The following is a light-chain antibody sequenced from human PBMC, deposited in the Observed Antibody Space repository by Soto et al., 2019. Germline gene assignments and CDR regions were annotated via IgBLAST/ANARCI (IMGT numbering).Light chain of an antibody. CDR2: AAS. Sequence: AIQMTQSPSSLSASVGDRVTITCRASQGIRNDLGWLQQKPGKAPKLLIYAASSLQSGVPSRFSGNGSGTDFTLTISSLQPEDFASYYCLQDYNYPRTFGQGTKVEIK. CDR3: LQDYNYPRT. V-gene: IGKV1-6*01. CDR1: QGIRND. J-gene: IGKJ1*01.